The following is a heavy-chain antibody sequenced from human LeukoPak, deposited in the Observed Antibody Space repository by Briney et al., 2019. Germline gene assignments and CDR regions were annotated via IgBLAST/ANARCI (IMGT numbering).Heavy chain of an antibody. CDR3: ARIRDGYNDAYVI. Sequence: ASVKVSCKASGYTFSNYYLHWVRQAPGQGLEWMGLINPTAGNTYYAQRFQGRVTMTRNTSTSTVYMELSSLRSEDTALYYCARIRDGYNDAYVIWGQGT. D-gene: IGHD5-24*01. CDR2: INPTAGNT. CDR1: GYTFSNYY. J-gene: IGHJ3*02. V-gene: IGHV1-46*01.